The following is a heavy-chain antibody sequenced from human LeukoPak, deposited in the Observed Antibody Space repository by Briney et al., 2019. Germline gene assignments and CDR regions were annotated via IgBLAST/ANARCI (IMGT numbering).Heavy chain of an antibody. Sequence: GGSLRLSCAASGFTFSFYAIHWVRQAPGKGLEWVAVISYDGSNKYYADSVKGRFTISRDNSKNTLYLQMNSLRAEDTAVYYCASGGFGYSSSWYGVVADYWGQGTLVTVSS. CDR2: ISYDGSNK. D-gene: IGHD6-13*01. J-gene: IGHJ4*02. CDR3: ASGGFGYSSSWYGVVADY. V-gene: IGHV3-30*04. CDR1: GFTFSFYA.